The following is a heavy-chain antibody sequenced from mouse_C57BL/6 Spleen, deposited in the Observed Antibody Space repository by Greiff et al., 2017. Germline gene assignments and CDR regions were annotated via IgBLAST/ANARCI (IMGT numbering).Heavy chain of an antibody. Sequence: EVQLQQSGPVLVKPGASVKMSCKASGYTFTDYYMNWVKQSHGKSLEWIGVINPYNGGTSYNQKFKGKATLTVDKSSSTAYMELNSLTSEDSAVYYCARRPRERDYFDYWRQGTTLTVSS. CDR2: INPYNGGT. V-gene: IGHV1-19*01. CDR3: ARRPRERDYFDY. CDR1: GYTFTDYY. J-gene: IGHJ2*01.